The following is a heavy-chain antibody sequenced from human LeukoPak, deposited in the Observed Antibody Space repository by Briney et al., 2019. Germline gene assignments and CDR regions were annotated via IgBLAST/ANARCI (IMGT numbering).Heavy chain of an antibody. Sequence: PSETLSLTCAVYGGSFSGYYWSWIRQPPGKGLEWIGEISHSGSTNYNPSLKSRVTISVDTSKNQFSLKLSSVTAADTAVYYCARKKLQDYDYVWGSYRYRGPFDYWGRGTLVTVSS. D-gene: IGHD3-16*02. CDR1: GGSFSGYY. CDR3: ARKKLQDYDYVWGSYRYRGPFDY. V-gene: IGHV4-34*01. J-gene: IGHJ4*02. CDR2: ISHSGST.